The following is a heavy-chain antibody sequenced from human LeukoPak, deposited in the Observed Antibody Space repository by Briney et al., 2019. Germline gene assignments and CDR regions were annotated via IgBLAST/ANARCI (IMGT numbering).Heavy chain of an antibody. Sequence: SETLSLTCAVYGGSFSGYYWSWIRQPPGKGLEWIGEINHSGSTNYNPSLKSRVTISVDTSKNQFSLKLSSVTAADTAVYYCARDSYDILTGYTGDDYWGQGTLVTVSS. CDR1: GGSFSGYY. J-gene: IGHJ4*02. CDR3: ARDSYDILTGYTGDDY. CDR2: INHSGST. D-gene: IGHD3-9*01. V-gene: IGHV4-34*01.